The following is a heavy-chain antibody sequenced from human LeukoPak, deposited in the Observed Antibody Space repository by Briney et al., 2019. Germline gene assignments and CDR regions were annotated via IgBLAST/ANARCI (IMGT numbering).Heavy chain of an antibody. Sequence: GESLKISCKGSGYSFTSYWIGWVRQMPGKGLEWMGIIYPGDSDTRYSPSFQGQVTISADKSISTAYLQWSSLKASDTAMYYCARQGAFYSSSREVDYWGQGTLVTVSS. J-gene: IGHJ4*02. CDR2: IYPGDSDT. D-gene: IGHD6-13*01. CDR3: ARQGAFYSSSREVDY. V-gene: IGHV5-51*01. CDR1: GYSFTSYW.